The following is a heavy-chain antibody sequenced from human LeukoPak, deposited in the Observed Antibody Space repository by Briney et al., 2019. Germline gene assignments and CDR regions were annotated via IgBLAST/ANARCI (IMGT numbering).Heavy chain of an antibody. J-gene: IGHJ4*02. CDR1: GFTFSNYA. D-gene: IGHD3-22*01. Sequence: GGSLRLSCAASGFTFSNYAMSWVRQAPGKGLEWVSAISGSASSTYYADSVKGRFTISTDNSKKTLYLQMNSLRAEDTAVYYCAKDLTDDSSGYSYYFDYWGQGTLVTVSS. CDR3: AKDLTDDSSGYSYYFDY. V-gene: IGHV3-23*01. CDR2: ISGSASST.